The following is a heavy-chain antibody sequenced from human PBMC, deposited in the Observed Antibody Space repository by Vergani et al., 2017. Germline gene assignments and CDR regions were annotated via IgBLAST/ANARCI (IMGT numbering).Heavy chain of an antibody. J-gene: IGHJ3*02. CDR1: GFTFSDHY. CDR2: TRNKANSYTT. D-gene: IGHD2-2*01. CDR3: AMLGYFSSTTCRQAFDI. V-gene: IGHV3-72*01. Sequence: EVQLVESGGGLVQPGGSLRLSCAASGFTFSDHYMDWVRQAPGKGLEWVGRTRNKANSYTTEYAASVKGRFTISRDDSKNSLYLQMNSLKIEDTAVYYCAMLGYFSSTTCRQAFDIWGQGTMVTVSS.